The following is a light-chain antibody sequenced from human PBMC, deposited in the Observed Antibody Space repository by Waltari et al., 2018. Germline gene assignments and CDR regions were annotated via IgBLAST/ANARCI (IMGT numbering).Light chain of an antibody. CDR1: QSVLYTSDSKNY. Sequence: DFVMTQSPDSLTVSLGERATINCKSSQSVLYTSDSKNYLAWYQQIPGQPTKLLIYGESIRESGVPDRFSGSGSGTDFTLTISSLQAEDVALYYCQQYYTTPFTFGQGTTLEIK. CDR2: GES. V-gene: IGKV4-1*01. J-gene: IGKJ2*01. CDR3: QQYYTTPFT.